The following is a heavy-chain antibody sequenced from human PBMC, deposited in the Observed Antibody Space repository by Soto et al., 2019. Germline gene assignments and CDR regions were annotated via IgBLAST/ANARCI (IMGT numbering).Heavy chain of an antibody. J-gene: IGHJ2*01. Sequence: QVQLVQSGAEVKKPGSSVKVSCKASGGTFSSYAISWVRQAPGQGLEWMGGIIPIFGTANYAQKFQGRVTIAADKSTSTAYMERSRRRAEATAVYYWAGSRYGNSTSCYARWYFDLWGRGTLVTVSS. D-gene: IGHD2-2*01. V-gene: IGHV1-69*06. CDR1: GGTFSSYA. CDR2: IIPIFGTA. CDR3: AGSRYGNSTSCYARWYFDL.